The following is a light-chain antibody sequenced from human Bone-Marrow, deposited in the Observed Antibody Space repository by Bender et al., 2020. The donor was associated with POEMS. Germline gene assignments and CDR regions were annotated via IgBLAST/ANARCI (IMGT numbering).Light chain of an antibody. CDR2: TNN. J-gene: IGLJ3*02. CDR1: GSNIGGYP. CDR3: QAWDSDTAV. Sequence: QSVLTQPPSVSGTPGQRVTISCSGSGSNIGGYPVNWYQQLPGTAPRLLIYTNNKRPSGIPERFSGSSSGNTATLTISGTQAMDEADYYCQAWDSDTAVFGGGTKLTV. V-gene: IGLV1-44*01.